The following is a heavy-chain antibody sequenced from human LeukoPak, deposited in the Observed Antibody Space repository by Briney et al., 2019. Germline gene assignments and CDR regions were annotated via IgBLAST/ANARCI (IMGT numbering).Heavy chain of an antibody. CDR1: SSSISISDW. D-gene: IGHD3-16*01. CDR3: ATSQIWVYDYVRGSPQPTFDN. CDR2: IYNSGST. J-gene: IGHJ4*02. V-gene: IGHV4-4*02. Sequence: SSETLSLTCTASSSSISISDWLGWVRQPPGKGPVKNRKIYNSGSTNYIPYVKSLSTILRNNSKVHFSLKLNSVTAAGKAVYYCATSQIWVYDYVRGSPQPTFDNWGQGTLVTVSS.